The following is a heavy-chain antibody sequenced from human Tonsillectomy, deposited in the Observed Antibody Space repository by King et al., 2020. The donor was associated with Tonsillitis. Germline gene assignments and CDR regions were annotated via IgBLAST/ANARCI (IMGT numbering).Heavy chain of an antibody. J-gene: IGHJ6*03. CDR1: GFTFSSYG. V-gene: IGHV3-30*18. CDR3: AKGGSGSYYLYYYYYMDV. CDR2: ISYDGSNK. D-gene: IGHD3-10*01. Sequence: VQLVESGGGVVQPGRSLRLSCAASGFTFSSYGMHWVRQAPGKGLEWVAVISYDGSNKYYADSVKGRFTISRDNSKNTLYLQMNSLRAEDTAVYYCAKGGSGSYYLYYYYYMDVWGKGTTVTVSS.